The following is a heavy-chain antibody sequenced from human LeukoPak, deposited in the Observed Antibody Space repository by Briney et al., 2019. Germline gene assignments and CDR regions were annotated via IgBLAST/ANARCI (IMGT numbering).Heavy chain of an antibody. CDR1: GGSISSGGYS. J-gene: IGHJ3*02. V-gene: IGHV4-31*11. CDR2: TYYSGST. Sequence: SETLSLTCAVSGGSISSGGYSWSWIRQPPGKGLEWIGYTYYSGSTYYNPSLKSRVTISVDTSKNQFSLKLSSVTAADTAVYYCARDERTAAGTVSGAFDIWGQGTMVTVSS. D-gene: IGHD6-13*01. CDR3: ARDERTAAGTVSGAFDI.